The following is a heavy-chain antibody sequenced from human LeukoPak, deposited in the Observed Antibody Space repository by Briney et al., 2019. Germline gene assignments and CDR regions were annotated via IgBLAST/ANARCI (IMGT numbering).Heavy chain of an antibody. CDR3: AVGYYDILTGPDPYYFDY. Sequence: GGSLRLSCAASGFTFSSYWMSWVRQAPGKGLEWVANIKQDGSEKHYVDSVKGRFTISRDNAKNSLYLQMNSLRAEDTAVYYCAVGYYDILTGPDPYYFDYWGQGTLVTVSS. V-gene: IGHV3-7*01. J-gene: IGHJ4*02. CDR2: IKQDGSEK. D-gene: IGHD3-9*01. CDR1: GFTFSSYW.